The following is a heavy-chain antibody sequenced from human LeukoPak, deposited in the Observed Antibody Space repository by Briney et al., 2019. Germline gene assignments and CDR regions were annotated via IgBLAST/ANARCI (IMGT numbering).Heavy chain of an antibody. Sequence: GWITPNSGGTNYAQKFPGRVTITRDTSISTAYMELSRLRSDDTAVYYCARDLEYSSSPEDYWGQGTLVTVSS. CDR2: ITPNSGGT. J-gene: IGHJ4*02. CDR3: ARDLEYSSSPEDY. V-gene: IGHV1-2*02. D-gene: IGHD6-6*01.